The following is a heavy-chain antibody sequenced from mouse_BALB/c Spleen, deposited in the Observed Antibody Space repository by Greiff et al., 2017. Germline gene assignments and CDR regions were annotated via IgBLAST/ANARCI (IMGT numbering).Heavy chain of an antibody. D-gene: IGHD3-2*01. CDR3: ARDKGTARAPFYAMDY. Sequence: QVQLKESGPGLVAPSQSLSITCTVSGFSLTGYGVNWVRQPPGKGLEWLGMIWGDGSTDYNSALKSRLSISKDNSKSQVFLKMNSLQTDDTARYYCARDKGTARAPFYAMDYWGQGTSVTVSS. CDR1: GFSLTGYG. J-gene: IGHJ4*01. CDR2: IWGDGST. V-gene: IGHV2-6-7*01.